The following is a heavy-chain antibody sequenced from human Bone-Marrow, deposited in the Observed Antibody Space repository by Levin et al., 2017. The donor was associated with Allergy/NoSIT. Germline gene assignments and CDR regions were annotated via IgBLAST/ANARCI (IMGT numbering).Heavy chain of an antibody. CDR3: AKDYEGCAFDI. Sequence: ETLSLTCAASGFTFSSYAMSWVRQAPGKGLEWVSAISGSGGSTYYADSVKGRFTISRDNSKNTLYLQMNSLRAEDTAVYYCAKDYEGCAFDIWGQGTMVTVSS. CDR1: GFTFSSYA. D-gene: IGHD3-3*01. J-gene: IGHJ3*02. CDR2: ISGSGGST. V-gene: IGHV3-23*01.